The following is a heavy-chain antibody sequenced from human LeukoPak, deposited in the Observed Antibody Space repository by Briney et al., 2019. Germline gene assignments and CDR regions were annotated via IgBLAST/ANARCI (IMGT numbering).Heavy chain of an antibody. D-gene: IGHD2-21*02. J-gene: IGHJ3*02. Sequence: GGSLGLSCAASRFTFTSFGMQWVRQTPGKGLEWVAVISYDNKYYADSVKGRFTISRDNSKNTLYLQMNSLRAEDTAVYYCARDRFVVVTLASFDIWGQGTMVTVSS. CDR1: RFTFTSFG. CDR3: ARDRFVVVTLASFDI. V-gene: IGHV3-30*19. CDR2: ISYDNK.